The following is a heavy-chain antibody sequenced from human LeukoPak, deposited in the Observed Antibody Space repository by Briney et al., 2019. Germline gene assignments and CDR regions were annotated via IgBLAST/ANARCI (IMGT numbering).Heavy chain of an antibody. CDR3: ARDDLNSSSWYGVLDY. CDR1: GFTFSSYA. Sequence: GGSLRLSCAASGFTFSSYAMHWVRQAPGKGLEWVAVISYDGSNKYYADSVKGRFTISRDNSKNTLYLQMNSLRAEDTAVYYCARDDLNSSSWYGVLDYWGQGTLVTVSS. CDR2: ISYDGSNK. V-gene: IGHV3-30*04. D-gene: IGHD6-13*01. J-gene: IGHJ4*02.